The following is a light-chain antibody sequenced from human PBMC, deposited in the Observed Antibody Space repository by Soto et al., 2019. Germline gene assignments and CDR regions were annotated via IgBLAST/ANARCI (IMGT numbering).Light chain of an antibody. V-gene: IGKV1-27*01. CDR2: AAP. J-gene: IGKJ3*01. CDR1: HGSRNY. CDR3: QTHNSAPLF. Sequence: IQMTQSPSSLSSSLVDRFTITCLASHGSRNYLGCYHLKQGKAPNLLVYAAPTLQRAAPSRFSGSGLGTDFTLTISSLQPEDVATYYCQTHNSAPLFFGPGTKVDI.